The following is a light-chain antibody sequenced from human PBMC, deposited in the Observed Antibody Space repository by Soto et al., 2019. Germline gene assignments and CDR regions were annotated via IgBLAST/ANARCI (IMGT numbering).Light chain of an antibody. V-gene: IGLV2-14*01. CDR1: SSDDGGYNY. CDR3: SSYTSSSTLV. Sequence: QSALTQPASVSGSPGQSITISCTGTSSDDGGYNYVSWYQQHPGKAPKLMIYDVSNRPSGVSNRFSGSKSGNTASLTNSGLQAEDGADYYCSSYTSSSTLVFGGGTKLTV. CDR2: DVS. J-gene: IGLJ2*01.